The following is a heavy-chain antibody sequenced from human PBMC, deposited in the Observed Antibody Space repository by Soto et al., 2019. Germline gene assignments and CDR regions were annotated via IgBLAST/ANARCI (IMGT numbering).Heavy chain of an antibody. V-gene: IGHV1-2*02. J-gene: IGHJ6*02. Sequence: ASVKVSCKASGYTFTGYYMHWVRQAPGQGLEWMGWINPNSGGTNYAQKFQGRVTMTRDTSISTAYMELSRLRSDDTAVYYCARGSSGWYAQIYYYYGMAVWGQGTTVTVSS. CDR1: GYTFTGYY. CDR3: ARGSSGWYAQIYYYYGMAV. CDR2: INPNSGGT. D-gene: IGHD6-19*01.